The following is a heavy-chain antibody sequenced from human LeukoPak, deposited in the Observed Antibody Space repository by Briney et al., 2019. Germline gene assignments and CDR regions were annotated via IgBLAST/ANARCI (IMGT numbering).Heavy chain of an antibody. J-gene: IGHJ4*02. CDR3: ARQVRFSDSSAYYGY. CDR2: IYPGGSDI. D-gene: IGHD3-22*01. Sequence: GESLKISCQGIGYAFTNYYIGWVRQMPGKGLEWMGIIYPGGSDIKYSPSFQGQVTISADTSISTAYLQWSNLKASDTAMYYCARQVRFSDSSAYYGYWGQGTLVTVSS. V-gene: IGHV5-51*01. CDR1: GYAFTNYY.